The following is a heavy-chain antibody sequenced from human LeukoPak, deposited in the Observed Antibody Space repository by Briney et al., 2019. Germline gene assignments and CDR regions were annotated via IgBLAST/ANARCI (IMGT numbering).Heavy chain of an antibody. CDR2: INSDGSST. D-gene: IGHD3-10*02. V-gene: IGHV3-74*01. CDR1: GFTFSSYW. J-gene: IGHJ4*02. CDR3: AKDVFKNSRASDS. Sequence: GGSLRLSCAASGFTFSSYWMHWVRQAPGKGLVWVSRINSDGSSTSYADSVKGRFTVSRDNSRNTLYLQMNSLRVEDTAIYYCAKDVFKNSRASDSWGQGTLVTVSS.